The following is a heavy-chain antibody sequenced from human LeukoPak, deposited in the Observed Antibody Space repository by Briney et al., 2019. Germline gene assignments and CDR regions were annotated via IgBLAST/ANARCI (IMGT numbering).Heavy chain of an antibody. CDR1: GGSLSSSSYY. CDR2: IYYSGST. V-gene: IGHV4-39*07. D-gene: IGHD3-10*01. CDR3: ASLVQRITMVRGVIDSRYYYYMDV. Sequence: PSETLSLTCTVSGGSLSSSSYYWGWTRQPPGKGLEWIGSIYYSGSTYYNPSLKSRVTISVDTSKNQFSLKLSSVTAADTAVYYCASLVQRITMVRGVIDSRYYYYMDVWGKGTTVTVSS. J-gene: IGHJ6*03.